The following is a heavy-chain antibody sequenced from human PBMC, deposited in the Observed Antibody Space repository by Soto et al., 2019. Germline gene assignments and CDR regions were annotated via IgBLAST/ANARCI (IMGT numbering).Heavy chain of an antibody. CDR2: ISYDGSNK. D-gene: IGHD3-10*01. J-gene: IGHJ6*02. Sequence: QVQLVESGGGVVQPGRSLRLSCAASGFTFSSYAMHWVRQAPGKGLEWVAVISYDGSNKYYADSVKGRFTISRDNSKNTLYLQMNSLRAEDTAVYYCAMSPAFSMVRGALYYYYGMDVWGQGTTVTVSS. V-gene: IGHV3-30-3*01. CDR1: GFTFSSYA. CDR3: AMSPAFSMVRGALYYYYGMDV.